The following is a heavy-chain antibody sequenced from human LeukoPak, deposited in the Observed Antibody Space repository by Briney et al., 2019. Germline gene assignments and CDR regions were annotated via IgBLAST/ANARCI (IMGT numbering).Heavy chain of an antibody. D-gene: IGHD3-22*01. V-gene: IGHV3-23*01. Sequence: GGSLRLSCAASGFTFSSYAMSWVRQAPGKGLEWVSAISGSGGSTYYADSVKGRFTISRDNSKNTLYLQMNSLRAEDTAVYYCAKIVRNYNDSSGYYLFDYWGQGTLVTVSS. CDR3: AKIVRNYNDSSGYYLFDY. J-gene: IGHJ4*02. CDR2: ISGSGGST. CDR1: GFTFSSYA.